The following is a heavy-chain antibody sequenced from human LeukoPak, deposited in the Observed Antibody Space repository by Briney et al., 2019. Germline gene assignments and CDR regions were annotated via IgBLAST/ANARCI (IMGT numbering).Heavy chain of an antibody. Sequence: PGGSLRLSRAASGFTFSSYWMSWVRQAPGKGLEWVANIKQDGNEKYYVDSVKGRFTISRDNAKTSLYLQMNSLRAEDTAVYYCARDYYYDRSGYCCSDYWGQGTLVTVSS. V-gene: IGHV3-7*01. J-gene: IGHJ4*02. D-gene: IGHD3-22*01. CDR1: GFTFSSYW. CDR3: ARDYYYDRSGYCCSDY. CDR2: IKQDGNEK.